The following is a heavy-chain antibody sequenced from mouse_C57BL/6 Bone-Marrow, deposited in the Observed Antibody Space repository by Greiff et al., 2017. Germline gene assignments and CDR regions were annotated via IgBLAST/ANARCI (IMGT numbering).Heavy chain of an antibody. CDR3: MYYYGSSLYYFDY. J-gene: IGHJ2*01. D-gene: IGHD1-1*01. Sequence: VQLQQSGTVLARPGASVKMSCKTSGYTFTSYWMHWVKQRPGQGLEWIGAIYPGNSDTSYNQKFKGKAKLTAATSASTAYMELSSLTNEDSAVYYCMYYYGSSLYYFDYWGQGTTLTVSS. CDR1: GYTFTSYW. V-gene: IGHV1-5*01. CDR2: IYPGNSDT.